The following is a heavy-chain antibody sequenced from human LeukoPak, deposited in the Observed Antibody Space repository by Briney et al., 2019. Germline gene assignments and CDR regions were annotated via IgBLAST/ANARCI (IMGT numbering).Heavy chain of an antibody. CDR1: GFTFSSYA. V-gene: IGHV3-30*04. Sequence: PGGSLRLSCEASGFTFSSYAMHWVRQAPGKGLEWVAVISYDGSNKYYADSVRGRFTISRDNSKNTLYLQMNSLRAEDTAVYYCARARGYGFVREDYYFDYWGQGTLVTVSS. D-gene: IGHD5-18*01. J-gene: IGHJ4*02. CDR2: ISYDGSNK. CDR3: ARARGYGFVREDYYFDY.